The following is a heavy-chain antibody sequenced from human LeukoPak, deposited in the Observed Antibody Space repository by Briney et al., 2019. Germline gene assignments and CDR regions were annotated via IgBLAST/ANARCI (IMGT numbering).Heavy chain of an antibody. CDR2: INHSGST. Sequence: SETLSLTCAVYGGSFSGYYWSWIRQPPGKGLEWIGEINHSGSTNYNPSLKSRVTISVDTSKNQFSLKLSPVTAADTAVYYCARLRKGRGAVALTFSDYWGQGTLVTVSS. J-gene: IGHJ4*02. V-gene: IGHV4-34*01. CDR1: GGSFSGYY. CDR3: ARLRKGRGAVALTFSDY. D-gene: IGHD6-19*01.